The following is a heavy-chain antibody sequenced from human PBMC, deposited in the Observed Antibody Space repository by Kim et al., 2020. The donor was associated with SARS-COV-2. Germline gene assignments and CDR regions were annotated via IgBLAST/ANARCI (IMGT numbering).Heavy chain of an antibody. CDR2: ISSRGSTI. CDR3: AREGSYYFDY. CDR1: GFIFTTYE. V-gene: IGHV3-48*03. Sequence: GGSLRLSCAASGFIFTTYELHWVRQAPGKGLEWLSYISSRGSTIYYADSVKGRFTISRDNAKNSLYLQMNSLRAEDTAVYYCAREGSYYFDYWGQGTLVTVSS. J-gene: IGHJ4*02. D-gene: IGHD1-26*01.